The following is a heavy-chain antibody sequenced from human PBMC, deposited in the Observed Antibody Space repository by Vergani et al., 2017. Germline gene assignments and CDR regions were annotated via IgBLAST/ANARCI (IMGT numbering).Heavy chain of an antibody. Sequence: QVQLVESGGGVVQPGGSLRLSRGASGFTFSNYGMHWVRHAPGKGLEWVTFIRYDGSNTYYADSVKGRFTISRDNSKNTLFLQMNSLRPEDTAVYYCARDTVTGSRYFDYWGQGTLVTVSS. V-gene: IGHV3-30*02. CDR2: IRYDGSNT. J-gene: IGHJ4*02. D-gene: IGHD6-19*01. CDR1: GFTFSNYG. CDR3: ARDTVTGSRYFDY.